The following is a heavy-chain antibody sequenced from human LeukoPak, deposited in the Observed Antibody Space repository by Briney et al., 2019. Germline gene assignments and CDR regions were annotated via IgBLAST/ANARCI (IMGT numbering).Heavy chain of an antibody. Sequence: PGGSLRLSCAASGFTFSSYAMHWVRQAPGKGLEWVSAISGSGGSTYYADSVKGRFTISRDNSKNTLYLQMNSLRAEDTAVYYCAKYGDYGQGPYYFDYWGQGTLVTVSS. D-gene: IGHD4-17*01. J-gene: IGHJ4*02. V-gene: IGHV3-23*01. CDR3: AKYGDYGQGPYYFDY. CDR1: GFTFSSYA. CDR2: ISGSGGST.